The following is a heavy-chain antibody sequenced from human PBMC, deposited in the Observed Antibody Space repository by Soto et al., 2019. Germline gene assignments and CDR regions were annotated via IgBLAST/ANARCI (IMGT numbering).Heavy chain of an antibody. CDR1: GFTFSSYA. J-gene: IGHJ3*02. V-gene: IGHV3-23*01. Sequence: EVQLLESGGGLVQPGGSLRLSCAASGFTFSSYAMSWVRQAPGKGLEWVSAISGRGGSTYYAYSVKGRFTMSRDNSKNTLYLQMNSLRAEDTAVYYCAKDLIVVVVAATVNAFDIWGQGTMVTVSS. CDR3: AKDLIVVVVAATVNAFDI. D-gene: IGHD2-15*01. CDR2: ISGRGGST.